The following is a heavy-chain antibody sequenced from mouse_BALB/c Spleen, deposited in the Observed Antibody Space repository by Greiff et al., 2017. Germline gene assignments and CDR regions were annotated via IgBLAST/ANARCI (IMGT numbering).Heavy chain of an antibody. CDR2: IWAGGST. V-gene: IGHV2-9*02. CDR1: GFSLTSYG. CDR3: ARDPFAY. Sequence: VKLMESGSGLVAPSQSLSITCTVSGFSLTSYGVHWVRQPPGKGLEWLGVIWAGGSTNYNSALMSRLSISKDNSKSQVFLKMNSLQTDDTAMYYCARDPFAYWGQGTLVTVSA. J-gene: IGHJ3*01.